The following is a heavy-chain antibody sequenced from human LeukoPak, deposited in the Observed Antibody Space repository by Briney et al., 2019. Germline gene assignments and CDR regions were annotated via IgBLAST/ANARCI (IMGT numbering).Heavy chain of an antibody. J-gene: IGHJ6*03. Sequence: GASVKVSCKASGYTFTSYAISWVRQAPGQGLEWMGGIIPIFGTANYAQKFQGRVTITADESTSTAYMELSSLRSEDTAVYYCARDLVAVVAATPPSFYMDVWGKGTTVTVSS. D-gene: IGHD2-15*01. V-gene: IGHV1-69*13. CDR2: IIPIFGTA. CDR3: ARDLVAVVAATPPSFYMDV. CDR1: GYTFTSYA.